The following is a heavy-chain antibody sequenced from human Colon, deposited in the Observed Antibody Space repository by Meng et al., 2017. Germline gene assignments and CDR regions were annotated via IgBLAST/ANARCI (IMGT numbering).Heavy chain of an antibody. J-gene: IGHJ4*02. CDR1: GYTFTSSD. V-gene: IGHV1-8*01. Sequence: VQLLQAGAEVRRSGASLKVTCKASGYTFTSSDINWVRQATGRGLEWLGWMNPNPGNTGSAQKFQGRVSMTRDTSIGTAYMELSGLTSEDTAVYYCARTAMLDSWGQGTLVTVSS. D-gene: IGHD2-2*01. CDR2: MNPNPGNT. CDR3: ARTAMLDS.